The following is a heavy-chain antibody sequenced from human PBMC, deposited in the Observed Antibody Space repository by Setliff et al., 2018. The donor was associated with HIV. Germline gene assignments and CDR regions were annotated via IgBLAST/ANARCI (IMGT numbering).Heavy chain of an antibody. D-gene: IGHD2-8*01. J-gene: IGHJ4*02. CDR2: IIPIFDTS. V-gene: IGHV1-69*13. CDR3: ARTPCCTNGLCYRYYFDY. CDR1: GGTFSAYA. Sequence: SVKVSCKAFGGTFSAYAVSWVRQAPGQGLEWMGGIIPIFDTSNYAQKFQDRVTITADEPTNTVYMVLSSLRSDDTAVYYCARTPCCTNGLCYRYYFDYWGQGTLVTVSS.